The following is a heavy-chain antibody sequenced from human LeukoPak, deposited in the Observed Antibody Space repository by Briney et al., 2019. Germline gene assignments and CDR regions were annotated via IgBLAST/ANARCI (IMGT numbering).Heavy chain of an antibody. V-gene: IGHV1-18*01. CDR3: ARDARYSDYYYYGMDV. Sequence: GASVKVSCKASGGTFSSYAISWVRQAPGQGLEWMGWISAYNGNTNYAQKLQGRVTMTTDTSTSTAYMELRSLRSDDTAVYYCARDARYSDYYYYGMDVWGQGTTVTVSS. D-gene: IGHD3-9*01. J-gene: IGHJ6*02. CDR2: ISAYNGNT. CDR1: GGTFSSYA.